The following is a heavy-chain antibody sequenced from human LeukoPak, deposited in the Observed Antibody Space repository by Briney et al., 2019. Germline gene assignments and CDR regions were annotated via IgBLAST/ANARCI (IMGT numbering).Heavy chain of an antibody. V-gene: IGHV4-34*01. CDR1: GGSFSGYY. J-gene: IGHJ4*02. Sequence: PSETLSLTCAVYGGSFSGYYWSWIRQPPGKGLEGIGEINHSGSTNYNPSLKSRVTISVDTSKNQFSLKLSSVTAADTAVYYCARGGYYGSGSYYNIDYWGQGTLVTVSS. D-gene: IGHD3-10*01. CDR3: ARGGYYGSGSYYNIDY. CDR2: INHSGST.